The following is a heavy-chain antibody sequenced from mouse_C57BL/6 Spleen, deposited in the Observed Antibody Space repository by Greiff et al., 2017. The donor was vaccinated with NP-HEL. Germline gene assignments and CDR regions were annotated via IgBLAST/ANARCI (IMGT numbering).Heavy chain of an antibody. CDR3: TIEDQPYYYGSRTWFAY. D-gene: IGHD1-1*01. CDR2: IDPETGGT. Sequence: VHLVESGAELVRPGASVTLSCKASGYTFTDYEMHWVKQTPVHGLEWIGAIDPETGGTAYNQKFKGKAILTADKSSSTAYMELRSLTSEDSAVYYCTIEDQPYYYGSRTWFAYWGQGTLVTVSA. J-gene: IGHJ3*01. V-gene: IGHV1-15*01. CDR1: GYTFTDYE.